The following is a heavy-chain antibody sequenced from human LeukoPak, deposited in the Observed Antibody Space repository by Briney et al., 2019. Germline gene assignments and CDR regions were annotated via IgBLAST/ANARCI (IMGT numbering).Heavy chain of an antibody. CDR1: GGSISSGSYY. J-gene: IGHJ4*02. CDR3: ASATRGSPFDY. Sequence: SQTLSLTCTVSGGSISSGSYYWSWIRQPAGKGLEWIGRIYTSGSTNYNPSLKSRVTISVDTSKNQFSLKLSSVTAADTAVYYCASATRGSPFDYWGQGTLVTVSS. V-gene: IGHV4-61*02. D-gene: IGHD2-15*01. CDR2: IYTSGST.